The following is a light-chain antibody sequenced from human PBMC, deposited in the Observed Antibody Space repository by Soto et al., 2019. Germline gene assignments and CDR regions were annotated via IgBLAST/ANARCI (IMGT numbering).Light chain of an antibody. V-gene: IGKV4-1*01. CDR2: WAS. Sequence: DIVMTQSPDSLAVSLGERATMHCKSSQTVFYGINKKNYLAWYQHKPGQPPKLLIYWASTRESGVPDRFSGSGSGTDFNLPIKRLQAEDVAVYYCQQAYSPPLTFGGGTKVEIK. J-gene: IGKJ4*01. CDR1: QTVFYGINKKNY. CDR3: QQAYSPPLT.